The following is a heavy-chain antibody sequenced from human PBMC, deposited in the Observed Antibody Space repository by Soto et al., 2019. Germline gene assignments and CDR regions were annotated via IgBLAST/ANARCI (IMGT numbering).Heavy chain of an antibody. D-gene: IGHD3-22*01. V-gene: IGHV1-8*01. CDR1: GYTFSSYD. J-gene: IGHJ6*02. CDR2: MNPNCGKA. CDR3: AGYYDSSGSRDIYYYYGMDV. Sequence: GASVKVSCKASGYTFSSYDINWVRQATGQGLEWMGGMNPNCGKADYAQTFQGRVTMTTDTSMSTAYMELSSLRSEDTAVYYCAGYYDSSGSRDIYYYYGMDVWGQGTTVTVSS.